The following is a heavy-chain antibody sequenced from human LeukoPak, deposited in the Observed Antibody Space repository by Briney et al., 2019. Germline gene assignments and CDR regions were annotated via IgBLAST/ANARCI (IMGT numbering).Heavy chain of an antibody. Sequence: SETLSLTCTVSGGSISSSSNYWGWIRQPPGKGLEWSGSIYYSGSTYYNPSLKSRVTISVDTSKNQFSLKLSSVTAADTAVYYCASQVPYGSGWFDPWGQGTLVTVSS. CDR1: GGSISSSSNY. CDR2: IYYSGST. D-gene: IGHD3-10*01. V-gene: IGHV4-39*01. J-gene: IGHJ5*02. CDR3: ASQVPYGSGWFDP.